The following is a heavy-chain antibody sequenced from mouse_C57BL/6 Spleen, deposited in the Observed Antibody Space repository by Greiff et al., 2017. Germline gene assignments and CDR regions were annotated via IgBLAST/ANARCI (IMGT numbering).Heavy chain of an antibody. V-gene: IGHV14-1*01. CDR2: IDPEDGDT. D-gene: IGHD2-5*01. CDR1: GFNIKDYY. J-gene: IGHJ4*01. Sequence: VQLQQSGAELVRPGASVKLSCTASGFNIKDYYMHWVKQRPEQGLEWIGRIDPEDGDTEYAPKFQGKATMTADTSSNTAYLQLSSLTSEDTAVYYCTTWGSNYERAMDYWGQGTSVTVSS. CDR3: TTWGSNYERAMDY.